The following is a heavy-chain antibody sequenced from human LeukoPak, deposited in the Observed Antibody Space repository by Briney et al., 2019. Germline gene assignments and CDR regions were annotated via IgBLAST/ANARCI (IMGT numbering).Heavy chain of an antibody. D-gene: IGHD6-19*01. CDR2: IYTSGST. J-gene: IGHJ6*03. CDR1: GGSISSYY. V-gene: IGHV4-4*09. CDR3: ARRNSSGWPYYYYYMDV. Sequence: SETLSLTCTVSGGSISSYYWSWIRQPPGKGLEWIGYIYTSGSTNYNPSLKSRVTISVDTSKNQFSLKLSSVTAADTAMYYCARRNSSGWPYYYYYMDVWGKGTTVTVSS.